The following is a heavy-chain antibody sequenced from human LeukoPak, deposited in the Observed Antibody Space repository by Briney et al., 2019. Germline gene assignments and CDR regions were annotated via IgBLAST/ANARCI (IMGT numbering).Heavy chain of an antibody. V-gene: IGHV3-7*01. CDR3: ARDRDIVVVPALGSLDV. J-gene: IGHJ6*04. CDR2: IEQDGSEK. CDR1: GFIFENYW. Sequence: GGSLRLSCAASGFIFENYWMNWVRQAPGKGLEWVANIEQDGSEKYYVDSVKGRFTISRDNARNSLYLQMNSLRAEDTAVYYCARDRDIVVVPALGSLDVWGKGTTVTVSS. D-gene: IGHD2-2*01.